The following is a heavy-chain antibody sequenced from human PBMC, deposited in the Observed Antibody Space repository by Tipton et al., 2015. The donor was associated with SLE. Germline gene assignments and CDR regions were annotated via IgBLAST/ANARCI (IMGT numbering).Heavy chain of an antibody. V-gene: IGHV4-59*07. CDR3: AAHDFWSVRDPFDI. CDR2: ISDSGSA. J-gene: IGHJ3*02. Sequence: QLVQSGPEVKKPGSSVKVSCKASGGTFSSYAISWIRQPPGKGLEWIGYISDSGSANYNSSLKSRVTISVDTSKKQLSLRLNSVTAADTAVYYCAAHDFWSVRDPFDIWGQGTVVTVSA. CDR1: GGTFSSYA. D-gene: IGHD3-3*01.